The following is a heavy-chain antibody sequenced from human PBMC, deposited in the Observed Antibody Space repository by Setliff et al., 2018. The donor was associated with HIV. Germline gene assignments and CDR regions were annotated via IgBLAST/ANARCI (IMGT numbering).Heavy chain of an antibody. D-gene: IGHD5-18*01. V-gene: IGHV4-39*01. CDR2: IYYNGST. Sequence: PSETLSLTCTVSGGSISSTTYWWGWIRQPPGKGLEWIGTIYYNGSTFYDPSLKSRVTISIDMSKNQFSLKLTSVAAADTAVYYCAKRPGYGYPFHIWGQGTMVTVSS. CDR3: AKRPGYGYPFHI. CDR1: GGSISSTTYW. J-gene: IGHJ3*02.